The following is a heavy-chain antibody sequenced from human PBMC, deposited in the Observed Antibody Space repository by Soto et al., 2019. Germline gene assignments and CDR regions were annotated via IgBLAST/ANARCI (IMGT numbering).Heavy chain of an antibody. CDR1: GGSINTFY. J-gene: IGHJ4*02. V-gene: IGHV4-4*07. D-gene: IGHD5-12*01. Sequence: ETLSLTCTVSGGSINTFYWSWVRQPSGKGLEWIGRIFSSVSTSFNPSLESRVAMSVDTSKNHFSLNLSSVTAADMAVYYCAREGSYSAYNFAHGIQLWSFDFWGQGALVTVSS. CDR3: AREGSYSAYNFAHGIQLWSFDF. CDR2: IFSSVST.